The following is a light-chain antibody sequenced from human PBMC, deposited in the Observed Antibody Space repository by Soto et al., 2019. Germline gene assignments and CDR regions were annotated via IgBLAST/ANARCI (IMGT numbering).Light chain of an antibody. V-gene: IGLV2-11*01. CDR1: SSDVGGYKY. J-gene: IGLJ3*02. CDR2: DVS. Sequence: QSALTQPRSVSGSPGQPVTISCTGTSSDVGGYKYVSWYQRHPGEAPKLLIYDVSERPSGVPDRFSGSKSGNTASLTISGLQAEDEDDYFCCSFAGSHSVVFGGGTKLTVL. CDR3: CSFAGSHSVV.